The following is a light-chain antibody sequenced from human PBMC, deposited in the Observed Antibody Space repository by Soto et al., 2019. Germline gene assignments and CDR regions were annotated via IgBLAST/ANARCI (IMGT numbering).Light chain of an antibody. CDR3: TAWDENLNGPL. CDR2: NNN. Sequence: QSVLTQPPSASGTPGQRVTISCSGSSSNIASNTVNWYQQLPGTAPKLRIYNNNHRPTGVLDRFSGSKSGTSASLAISGPQYEDEAGYYCTAWDENLNGPLFGGGTKLTVL. J-gene: IGLJ2*01. V-gene: IGLV1-44*01. CDR1: SSNIASNT.